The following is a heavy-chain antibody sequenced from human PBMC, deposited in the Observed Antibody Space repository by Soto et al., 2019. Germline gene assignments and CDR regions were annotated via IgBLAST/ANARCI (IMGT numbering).Heavy chain of an antibody. D-gene: IGHD5-12*01. J-gene: IGHJ6*03. V-gene: IGHV4-59*01. CDR2: IYYSGST. CDR1: GGSISSYY. CDR3: ARDQRSISGYDYSRYYYYYMDV. Sequence: SETLSLTCTVSGGSISSYYWSWIRQPPGKGLEWIGYIYYSGSTNYNPSLKSRVTISVDTSKNQFSLKLSSVTAADTAVYYCARDQRSISGYDYSRYYYYYMDVWGKGTTVTVS.